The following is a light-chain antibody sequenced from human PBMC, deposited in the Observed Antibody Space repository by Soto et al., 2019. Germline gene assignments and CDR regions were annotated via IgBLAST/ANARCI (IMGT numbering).Light chain of an antibody. CDR3: FSYADRYTFV. CDR2: DVS. V-gene: IGLV2-11*01. Sequence: QSALTQPRSVSGSPGQSVTISCTGTSSHVGDYNYVSWYQQHPGKAPKLVIYDVSKRPSGVPDRFSGSKSGNTASLTISGLQAADEADYYCFSYADRYTFVFGAGTKLTVL. CDR1: SSHVGDYNY. J-gene: IGLJ1*01.